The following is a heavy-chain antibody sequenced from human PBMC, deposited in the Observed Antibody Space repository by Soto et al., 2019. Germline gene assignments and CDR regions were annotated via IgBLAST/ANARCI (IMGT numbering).Heavy chain of an antibody. CDR2: ISGSGGST. Sequence: GXSLELAGAAAGFTFSSDAIIWVVQAPGKGLEWVSAISGSGGSTYYADSVKGRFTISRDNSKNTLYLQMNSLRAEDTAVYYCAKGLGAAHDAFDIWGQGTMVTVSS. V-gene: IGHV3-23*01. D-gene: IGHD3-10*01. J-gene: IGHJ3*02. CDR3: AKGLGAAHDAFDI. CDR1: GFTFSSDA.